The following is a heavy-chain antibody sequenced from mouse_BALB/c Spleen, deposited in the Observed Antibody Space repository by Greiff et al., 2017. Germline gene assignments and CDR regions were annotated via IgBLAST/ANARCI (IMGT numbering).Heavy chain of an antibody. CDR2: IDPANGNT. CDR3: ARTTVVATPFDY. Sequence: EVQLKESGAELVKPGASVKLSCTASGFNIKDTYMHWVKQRPEQGLEWIGRIDPANGNTKYDPKFQGKATITADTSSNTAYLQLSSLTSEDTAVYYCARTTVVATPFDYWGQGTTLTVSS. CDR1: GFNIKDTY. D-gene: IGHD1-1*01. V-gene: IGHV14-3*02. J-gene: IGHJ2*01.